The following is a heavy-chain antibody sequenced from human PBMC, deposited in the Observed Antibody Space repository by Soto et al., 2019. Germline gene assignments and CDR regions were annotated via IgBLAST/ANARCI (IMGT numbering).Heavy chain of an antibody. D-gene: IGHD3-9*01. Sequence: PSETLSLTCAVSGGSISSGGYSWSWIRQPPGKGLEWIGYIYHSGSTYYNPSLKSRVTISVDRSKNQFSLKLSSVTAADTAVYYCMRHRPNYDFLTGALLPWGQGTLVTVSS. J-gene: IGHJ5*02. V-gene: IGHV4-30-2*01. CDR2: IYHSGST. CDR3: MRHRPNYDFLTGALLP. CDR1: GGSISSGGYS.